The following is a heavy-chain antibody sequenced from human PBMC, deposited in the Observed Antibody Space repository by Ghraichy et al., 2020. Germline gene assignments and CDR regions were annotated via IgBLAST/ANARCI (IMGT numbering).Heavy chain of an antibody. Sequence: GESLNISCVAAGFKFNVYAMSWVRQAPGKGLEWVSTISGIGGRIYYADSVKGRFTISRDDSKSTVYLQMNSLRADDTAVYYCAKKRARLRGWYGGNALDLWGQGTTVNVSS. V-gene: IGHV3-23*01. CDR3: AKKRARLRGWYGGNALDL. D-gene: IGHD6-19*01. CDR1: GFKFNVYA. CDR2: ISGIGGRI. J-gene: IGHJ3*01.